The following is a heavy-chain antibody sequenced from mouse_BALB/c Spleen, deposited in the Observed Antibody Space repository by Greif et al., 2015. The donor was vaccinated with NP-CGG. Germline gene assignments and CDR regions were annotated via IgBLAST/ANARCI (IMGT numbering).Heavy chain of an antibody. CDR2: ILPGSGST. V-gene: IGHV1-9*01. CDR3: ARGATVVARAY. J-gene: IGHJ3*01. D-gene: IGHD1-1*01. CDR1: GYTFSSYW. Sequence: VQLQQSGAELMKPGASVKISCKATGYTFSSYWIEWVKQRPGHGLEWIGEILPGSGSTNYNEKFKGKATFTADTSSNAAYMQLSSLTSEDSAVYYCARGATVVARAYWGQGTLVTVSA.